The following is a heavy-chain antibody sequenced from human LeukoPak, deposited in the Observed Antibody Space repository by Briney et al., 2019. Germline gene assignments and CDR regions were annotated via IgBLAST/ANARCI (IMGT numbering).Heavy chain of an antibody. D-gene: IGHD1-1*01. Sequence: EGFLRLSCAASGFIFSNYWMSWVRQAAGKGLEWVVNVRQDGSERYYVDSVRGRFTISRDNAKNSLFLQMNSLRIEATAMYFCARINYNGWDLDCWGQGTVVTVSS. V-gene: IGHV3-7*01. J-gene: IGHJ4*02. CDR2: VRQDGSER. CDR3: ARINYNGWDLDC. CDR1: GFIFSNYW.